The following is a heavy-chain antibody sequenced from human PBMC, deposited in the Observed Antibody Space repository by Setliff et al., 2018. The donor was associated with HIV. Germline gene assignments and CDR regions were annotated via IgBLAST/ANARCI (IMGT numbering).Heavy chain of an antibody. V-gene: IGHV4-34*01. CDR2: INHSGST. CDR3: ARRRLVGYSFDY. CDR1: GESFNTYF. Sequence: SETLSLTCAVYGESFNTYFWSWIRQPPGKGLEWIGQINHSGSTNYNPSLRSRVTISVDTSKNQFSLKLRSVTAADTAVYYCARRRLVGYSFDYWGQGALVTVSS. D-gene: IGHD6-25*01. J-gene: IGHJ4*02.